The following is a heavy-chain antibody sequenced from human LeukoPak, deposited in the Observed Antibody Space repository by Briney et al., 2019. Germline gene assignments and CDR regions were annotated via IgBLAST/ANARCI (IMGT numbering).Heavy chain of an antibody. CDR1: GGSISSSSYY. D-gene: IGHD3-10*01. J-gene: IGHJ5*02. CDR2: IYYSGST. V-gene: IGHV4-39*01. CDR3: ARHGGVLWFGELLYTNWFDP. Sequence: SETLSLTCTVSGGSISSSSYYWGWIRQPPGKGLEWIGSIYYSGSTYYNPSLKSRVTISVDTSKNQFSLKLSSVTAADTAVYYCARHGGVLWFGELLYTNWFDPWGQGTLVTVSS.